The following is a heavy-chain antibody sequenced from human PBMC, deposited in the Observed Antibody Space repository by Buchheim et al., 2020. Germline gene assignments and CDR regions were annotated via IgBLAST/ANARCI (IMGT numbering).Heavy chain of an antibody. CDR2: ISGSGGST. J-gene: IGHJ4*02. Sequence: EVQLLESGGGLVQPGGSLRLSCAAPGFTFSNYAMNWVRQAPGKGLEWVSEISGSGGSTYYADSVNGRFTISSDNSKNTLYLQMNSLRAEDTAVYYCARRVGTTTRYFDYWGQGTL. D-gene: IGHD1-26*01. CDR3: ARRVGTTTRYFDY. CDR1: GFTFSNYA. V-gene: IGHV3-23*01.